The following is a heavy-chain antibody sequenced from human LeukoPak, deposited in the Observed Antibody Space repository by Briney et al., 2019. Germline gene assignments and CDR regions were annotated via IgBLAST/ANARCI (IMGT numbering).Heavy chain of an antibody. J-gene: IGHJ4*02. Sequence: ASAKVSCKASGGTFSSYAISWVRQAPGQGLEWMGGIIPIFGTANYAQKFQGRVTITADESTSTAYMELSSLRSEDTAVYYCARDPTYNWNYFDYWGQGTLVTVSS. CDR2: IIPIFGTA. CDR3: ARDPTYNWNYFDY. D-gene: IGHD1-20*01. CDR1: GGTFSSYA. V-gene: IGHV1-69*13.